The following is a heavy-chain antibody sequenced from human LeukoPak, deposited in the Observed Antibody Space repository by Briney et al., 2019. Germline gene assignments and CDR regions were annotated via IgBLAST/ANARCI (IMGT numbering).Heavy chain of an antibody. CDR1: GFTFSSHW. J-gene: IGHJ4*02. CDR2: INSDGGSR. V-gene: IGHV3-74*01. CDR3: ATFTPYGDYNY. Sequence: RAGGSLRLSCAASGFTFSSHWMHWVRQAPGKGLVWVSRINSDGGSRSYADSVKGRFTISRDNAKNTLYLQMNSLRAEDTAVYYCATFTPYGDYNYWGRGTLVTVSS. D-gene: IGHD4-17*01.